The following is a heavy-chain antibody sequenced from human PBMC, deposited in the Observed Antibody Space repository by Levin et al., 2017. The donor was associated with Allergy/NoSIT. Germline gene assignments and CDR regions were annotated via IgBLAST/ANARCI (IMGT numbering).Heavy chain of an antibody. V-gene: IGHV4-39*01. D-gene: IGHD2-21*02. CDR2: IYYSGST. J-gene: IGHJ4*02. CDR3: ARLSAAYCGGDCGSDY. Sequence: SPTLSLTCTVSGGSISSSSYYWGWIRQPPGKGLEWIGSIYYSGSTYYNPSLKSRVTISVDTSKNQFSLKLSSVTAADTAVYYCARLSAAYCGGDCGSDYWGQGTLVTVSS. CDR1: GGSISSSSYY.